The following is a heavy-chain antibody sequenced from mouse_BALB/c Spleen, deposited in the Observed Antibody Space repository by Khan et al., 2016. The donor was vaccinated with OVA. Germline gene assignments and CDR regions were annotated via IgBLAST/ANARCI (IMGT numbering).Heavy chain of an antibody. CDR2: IWSGGTT. Sequence: VQLQQSGPGLVQPSQSLSITCTVSGFSLTTYGVHWVRQSPGKGLEWLGVIWSGGTTDYSAAFISRLGITKDNSKSQVFFKMNSLQANYTAIYYCARNYDYDEGLAYWGQGTLVTVSA. J-gene: IGHJ3*01. D-gene: IGHD2-4*01. CDR1: GFSLTTYG. CDR3: ARNYDYDEGLAY. V-gene: IGHV2-2*02.